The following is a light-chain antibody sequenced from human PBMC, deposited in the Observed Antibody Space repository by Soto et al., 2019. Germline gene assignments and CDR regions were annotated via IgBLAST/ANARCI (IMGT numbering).Light chain of an antibody. CDR2: DVS. J-gene: IGLJ2*01. CDR1: SSDVNDYKF. V-gene: IGLV2-11*01. Sequence: QSALTQPRSVSGSPGQSVTISCTGTSSDVNDYKFVSWYQQHPGKAPKLMIFDVSERPSGVPDRFSASKSGNTASLSISGLQADDEDDYYCCSNAGPNSYVFGCGTKLTVL. CDR3: CSNAGPNSYV.